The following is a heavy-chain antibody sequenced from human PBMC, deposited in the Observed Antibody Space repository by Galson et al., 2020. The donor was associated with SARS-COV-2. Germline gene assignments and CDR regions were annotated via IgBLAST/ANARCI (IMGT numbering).Heavy chain of an antibody. CDR2: ISYDGSNK. Sequence: GGSLRLSCVASGFPFGSYGMHWVRQAPDKGLEWVALISYDGSNKYYGDSVKGRFTISRDNSKNTLYLQVNSLRAEDTAVYYCAKEGGSYAYYYYGLDVWGLGTTVTVSS. CDR3: AKEGGSYAYYYYGLDV. V-gene: IGHV3-30*18. CDR1: GFPFGSYG. J-gene: IGHJ6*02. D-gene: IGHD3-16*01.